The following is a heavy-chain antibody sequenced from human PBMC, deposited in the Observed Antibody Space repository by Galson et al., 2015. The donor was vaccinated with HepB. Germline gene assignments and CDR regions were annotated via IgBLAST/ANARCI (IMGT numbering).Heavy chain of an antibody. CDR1: GFTFDDYT. V-gene: IGHV3-43*01. Sequence: SLRLSCAASGFTFDDYTMHWVRQAPEKGLEWVSLISWDGGSTYYADSVKGRFTISRDNSKNSLYLQMNSLRTEDTALYYCAKDIGGDTAMVRGGMDVWGQGTTVTVSS. CDR3: AKDIGGDTAMVRGGMDV. J-gene: IGHJ6*02. CDR2: ISWDGGST. D-gene: IGHD5-18*01.